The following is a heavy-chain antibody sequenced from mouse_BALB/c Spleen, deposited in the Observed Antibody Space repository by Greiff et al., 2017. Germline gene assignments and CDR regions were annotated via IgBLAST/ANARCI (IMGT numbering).Heavy chain of an antibody. V-gene: IGHV1-61*01. D-gene: IGHD3-2*01. CDR2: IHPSDSAT. CDR1: GYSFTSYW. Sequence: QVQLQQPGAELVRPGASVKLSCKASGYSFTSYWMNWVKQRPGQGLEWIGMIHPSDSATRLNQKFKDKATLTVDKSSSTAYMQLSSPTSEDSAVYYCERQTARATGYSMDYWGQGTSVTVSS. CDR3: ERQTARATGYSMDY. J-gene: IGHJ4*01.